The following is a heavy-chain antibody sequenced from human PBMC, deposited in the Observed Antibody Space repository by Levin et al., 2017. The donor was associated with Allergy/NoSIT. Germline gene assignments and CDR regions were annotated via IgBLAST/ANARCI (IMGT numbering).Heavy chain of an antibody. J-gene: IGHJ1*01. CDR2: ISFDGSDK. V-gene: IGHV3-30-3*01. CDR1: GFTFSMYA. D-gene: IGHD3-22*01. CDR3: ARDQDYYDSRSFRPNEYFRH. Sequence: GGSLRLSCAASGFTFSMYAIHWVRQAPGKGLEWVAVISFDGSDKYYADSVKGRFTISRDSSKNTLYLEMNSLRPEDTAVYYCARDQDYYDSRSFRPNEYFRHWGQGTLVTVSS.